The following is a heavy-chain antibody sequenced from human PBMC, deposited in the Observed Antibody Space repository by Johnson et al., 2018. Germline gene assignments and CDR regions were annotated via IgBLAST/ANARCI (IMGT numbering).Heavy chain of an antibody. V-gene: IGHV3-13*01. CDR3: ARGEGLGALQH. CDR1: GFTFSSYD. Sequence: VQLQESGGGVVQPGRSLRLSCAASGFTFSSYDMHWVRQATGKGLEWVSAIGTAGDTYYPGSVKGRFTISRENAKNSLYLQMNSLRAGDTAVYYCARGEGLGALQHWGQGTLVTVSS. J-gene: IGHJ1*01. CDR2: IGTAGDT. D-gene: IGHD1-26*01.